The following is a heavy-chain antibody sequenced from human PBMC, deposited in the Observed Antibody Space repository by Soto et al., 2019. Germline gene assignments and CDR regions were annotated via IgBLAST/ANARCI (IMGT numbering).Heavy chain of an antibody. CDR2: INAGNGNT. J-gene: IGHJ3*02. Sequence: ASVKVSCKASGYTFTSYAMHWVRQAPGQRLEWMGWINAGNGNTKYSQKFQGRVTMTTDTSTSTAYMELRSLRSDDTAVYYCASGLHYYDSSGYPAVAFDIWGQGTMVTVSS. V-gene: IGHV1-3*01. CDR1: GYTFTSYA. D-gene: IGHD3-22*01. CDR3: ASGLHYYDSSGYPAVAFDI.